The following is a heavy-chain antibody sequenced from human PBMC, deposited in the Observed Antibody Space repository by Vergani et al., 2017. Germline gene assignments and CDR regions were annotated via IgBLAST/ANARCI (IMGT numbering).Heavy chain of an antibody. CDR3: ARVPVQFNYCSSTSCFHPKYYFDY. J-gene: IGHJ4*02. V-gene: IGHV4-39*01. D-gene: IGHD2-2*01. CDR1: GGSISSSSYY. Sequence: QLQLQESGPGLVKPSETLSLTCTVSGGSISSSSYYWGWIRQPPGKGLEWIGSIYYSGSTYYNPSLKSRVTISVDTSKNQFSLKLSSVTAADTAVYYCARVPVQFNYCSSTSCFHPKYYFDYWGQGTLVTVSS. CDR2: IYYSGST.